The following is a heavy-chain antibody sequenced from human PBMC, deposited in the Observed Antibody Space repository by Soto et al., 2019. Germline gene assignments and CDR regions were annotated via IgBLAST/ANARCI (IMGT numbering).Heavy chain of an antibody. CDR3: ARVVGALDHCFDP. CDR2: ISAYNGNT. J-gene: IGHJ5*02. D-gene: IGHD1-26*01. Sequence: QVQLVQSGGEVKKPGASVKVSCKASGYTFTSYGISWVRQAPGQGLEWMGVISAYNGNTNYAQKLQGRVTMTPDTTTSTAYKELRSLRSDDTAVYCCARVVGALDHCFDPWGQGTLVTVSS. CDR1: GYTFTSYG. V-gene: IGHV1-18*01.